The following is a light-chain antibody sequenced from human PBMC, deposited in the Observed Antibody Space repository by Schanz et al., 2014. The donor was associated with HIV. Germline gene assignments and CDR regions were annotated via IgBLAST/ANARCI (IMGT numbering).Light chain of an antibody. CDR1: SSNIGAGYD. Sequence: QSVLTQPPSVSGAPGQRVTISCTGSSSNIGAGYDVHWYQQLPGTAPKLLIYGNSNRPSGVPDRFSGSKSGTSASLAISGLRSEDEADYHCAAWDDSLNGWVFGGGTKLTVL. J-gene: IGLJ3*02. V-gene: IGLV1-40*01. CDR3: AAWDDSLNGWV. CDR2: GNS.